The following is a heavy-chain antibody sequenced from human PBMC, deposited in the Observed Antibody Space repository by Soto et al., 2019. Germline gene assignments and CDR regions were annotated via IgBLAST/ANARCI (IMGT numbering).Heavy chain of an antibody. CDR1: GYIFTNYY. Sequence: ASVKVSCKASGYIFTNYYIHWVRQAPGQGLEWMAIINPNGGSTNCAQEFQGRITLTRDTSTSTVYMELSSLRSDDTAVYYCAREDLGIAAAGFYYYYMDVWGKGTTVTVSS. D-gene: IGHD6-13*01. J-gene: IGHJ6*03. CDR3: AREDLGIAAAGFYYYYMDV. V-gene: IGHV1-46*01. CDR2: INPNGGST.